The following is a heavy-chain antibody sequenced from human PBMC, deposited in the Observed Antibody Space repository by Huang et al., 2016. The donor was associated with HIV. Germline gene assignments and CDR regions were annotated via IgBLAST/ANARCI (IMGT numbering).Heavy chain of an antibody. V-gene: IGHV3-49*03. D-gene: IGHD2-2*01. CDR2: IRSKTDRVTI. CDR1: GFTFGDYD. Sequence: EVQLVESGGGWVQSGRSLRLSCTTSGFTFGDYDMSWFRQAPGEGLEWVDFIRSKTDRVTIEYAASVKGRFTSARDDSRSIAYLQMNYLKTEDTAVYYWSRAVYCTNTNCYPKCALRGHYYMDVWGKGTAVTVSS. J-gene: IGHJ6*03. CDR3: SRAVYCTNTNCYPKCALRGHYYMDV.